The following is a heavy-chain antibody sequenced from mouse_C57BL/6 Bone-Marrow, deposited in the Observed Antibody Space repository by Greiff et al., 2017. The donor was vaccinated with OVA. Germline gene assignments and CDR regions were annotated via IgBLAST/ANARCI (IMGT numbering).Heavy chain of an antibody. CDR1: GYTFTDYE. CDR2: IDPETGGT. CDR3: TIGYHRYFDY. D-gene: IGHD2-2*01. Sequence: QVQLKQSGAELVRPGASVTLSCKASGYTFTDYEMHWVKQTPVHGLEWIGAIDPETGGTAYNQKFKGKAILTADKSSSTAYMELRSLTSEDSAVYYCTIGYHRYFDYWGQGTTLTVSS. J-gene: IGHJ2*01. V-gene: IGHV1-15*01.